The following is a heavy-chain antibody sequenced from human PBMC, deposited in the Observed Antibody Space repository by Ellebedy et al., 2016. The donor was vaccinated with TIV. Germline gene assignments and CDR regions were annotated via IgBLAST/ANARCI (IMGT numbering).Heavy chain of an antibody. V-gene: IGHV4-38-2*02. D-gene: IGHD1-26*01. CDR1: GDSITNSDY. CDR3: ARRVGFDY. J-gene: IGHJ4*02. CDR2: IYRAGFS. Sequence: SETLSLTCNVSGDSITNSDYWAWIRQPPGKGLEWIGTIYRAGFSYYNPSLKTRVTMSVDTSKNQFSLKLTSVTATDTAVYYCARRVGFDYWGQGTLVTVSS.